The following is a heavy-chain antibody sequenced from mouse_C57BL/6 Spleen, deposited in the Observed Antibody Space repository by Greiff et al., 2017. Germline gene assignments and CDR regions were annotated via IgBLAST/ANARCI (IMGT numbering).Heavy chain of an antibody. CDR2: INPSSGYT. V-gene: IGHV1-7*01. J-gene: IGHJ3*01. D-gene: IGHD4-1*01. Sequence: VQLKQSGAELAKPGASVKLSCKASGYTFTSYWMHWVKQRPGQGLEWIGYINPSSGYTKYNQKFKDKATLTADKSSSTAYMQLSSLTYEDSAVYYCAKSRTGSAWFAYWGQGTLVTVSA. CDR1: GYTFTSYW. CDR3: AKSRTGSAWFAY.